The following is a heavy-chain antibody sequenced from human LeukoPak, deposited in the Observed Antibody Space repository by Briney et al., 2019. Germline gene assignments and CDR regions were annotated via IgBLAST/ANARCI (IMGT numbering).Heavy chain of an antibody. CDR1: GGSISSSNW. CDR2: IYHSGST. J-gene: IGHJ4*02. D-gene: IGHD3-10*01. Sequence: SGTLSLTCAVSGGSISSSNWWSWVRQPPGKGLEWIGEIYHSGSTNYNPSLKSRVIISVDKSKNQFSLKLSSVTAADTAVYYCARNVRRGSGSYQTWGYWGQGTLVTVSS. CDR3: ARNVRRGSGSYQTWGY. V-gene: IGHV4-4*02.